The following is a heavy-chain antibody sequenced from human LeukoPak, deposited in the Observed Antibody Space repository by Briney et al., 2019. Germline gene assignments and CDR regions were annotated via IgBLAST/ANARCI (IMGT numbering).Heavy chain of an antibody. CDR2: INSIDGDGSST. CDR3: ARGLSIAVASGMDV. Sequence: GGSLRLSCAASGFTFSDYWMHWVRQAPGKGLVWVSRINSIDGDGSSTSYVDSVKGRFTISRDNAKNTVYPQMNSLRAEDTAVYYCARGLSIAVASGMDVWGQGTTVTVS. J-gene: IGHJ6*02. V-gene: IGHV3-74*01. D-gene: IGHD6-19*01. CDR1: GFTFSDYW.